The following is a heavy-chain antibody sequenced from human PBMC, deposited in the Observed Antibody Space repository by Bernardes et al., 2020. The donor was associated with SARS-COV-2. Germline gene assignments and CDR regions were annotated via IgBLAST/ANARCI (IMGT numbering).Heavy chain of an antibody. CDR1: DGSINSYY. J-gene: IGHJ4*02. V-gene: IGHV4-59*08. D-gene: IGHD3-10*02. CDR2: IYYNGNT. Sequence: SEALSLTCTVSDGSINSYYWSWIRQPPGKGLEYIGYIYYNGNTNYSPSLESRVTVTVDTSKNQFSLKLRSVTAADTAIYYCARLRPVRILWHYWGQGTLVTVSS. CDR3: ARLRPVRILWHY.